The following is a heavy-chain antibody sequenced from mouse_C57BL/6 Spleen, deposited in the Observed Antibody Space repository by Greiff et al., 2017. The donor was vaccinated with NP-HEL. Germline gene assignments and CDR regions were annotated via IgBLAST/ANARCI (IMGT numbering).Heavy chain of an antibody. CDR3: ARSLYYYGSSFDY. CDR1: GYAFSSYW. CDR2: IYPGDGDT. Sequence: QVQLKESGAELVKPGASVKISCKASGYAFSSYWMNWVKQRPGKGLEWIGQIYPGDGDTNYNGKFKGKATLTADKSSSTAYMPLSSLTSEDSAVYFCARSLYYYGSSFDYWGQGTTLTVSS. D-gene: IGHD1-1*01. V-gene: IGHV1-80*01. J-gene: IGHJ2*01.